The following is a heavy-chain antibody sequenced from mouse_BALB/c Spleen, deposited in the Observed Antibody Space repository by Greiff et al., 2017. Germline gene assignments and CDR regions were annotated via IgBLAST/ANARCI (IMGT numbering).Heavy chain of an antibody. V-gene: IGHV2-2*02. CDR1: GFSLTSYG. Sequence: VQVVESGPGLVQPSQSLSITCTVSGFSLTSYGVHWVRQSPGKGLEWLGVIWSGGSTDYNAAFISRLSISKDNSKSQVFFKMNSLQANDTAIYYCARNKGGNWEGAMDYWGQGTSVTVSS. CDR2: IWSGGST. CDR3: ARNKGGNWEGAMDY. J-gene: IGHJ4*01. D-gene: IGHD4-1*02.